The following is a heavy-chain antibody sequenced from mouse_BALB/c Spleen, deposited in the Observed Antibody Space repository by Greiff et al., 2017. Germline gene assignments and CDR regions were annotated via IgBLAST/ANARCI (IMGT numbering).Heavy chain of an antibody. CDR1: GFTFSSYA. J-gene: IGHJ4*01. CDR2: ISSGGST. CDR3: ARGYGNYGYYAMDY. D-gene: IGHD2-1*01. V-gene: IGHV5-6-5*01. Sequence: EVQRVESGGGLVKPGGSLKLSCAASGFTFSSYAMSWVRQTPEKRLEWVASISSGGSTYYPDSVKGRFTISRDNARNILYLQMSSLRSEDTAMYYCARGYGNYGYYAMDYWGQGTSVTVSS.